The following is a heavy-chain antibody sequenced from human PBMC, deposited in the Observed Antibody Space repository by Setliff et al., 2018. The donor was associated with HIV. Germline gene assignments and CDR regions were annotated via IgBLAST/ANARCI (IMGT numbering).Heavy chain of an antibody. CDR1: GYTFTGYY. D-gene: IGHD2-8*02. CDR2: INPNSGGT. CDR3: ARGRDLLVLCD. V-gene: IGHV1-2*02. J-gene: IGHJ4*02. Sequence: ASVKVSCKASGYTFTGYYMHWVRQAPGQGLEWMGWINPNSGGTTYAQKFQGRVTMTRDTSISTAYMEVSRLRSDDTAVYYCARGRDLLVLCDWGQGTLVTVSS.